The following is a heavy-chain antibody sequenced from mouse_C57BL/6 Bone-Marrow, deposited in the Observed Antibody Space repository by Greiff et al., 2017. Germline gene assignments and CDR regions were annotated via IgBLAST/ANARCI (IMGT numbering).Heavy chain of an antibody. CDR1: GYSFTSYY. J-gene: IGHJ4*01. CDR2: IYPGSGNP. CDR3: ARTYSNYSYAMDY. Sequence: VQLHQSGPELVKPGASVKISCKASGYSFTSYYIHWVKQRPGQGLEWIGWIYPGSGNPKYNEKFKGKATLTADTSSSTAYMQLSSLTSEDSAVYYGARTYSNYSYAMDYWGQGTSVTVSS. V-gene: IGHV1-66*01. D-gene: IGHD2-5*01.